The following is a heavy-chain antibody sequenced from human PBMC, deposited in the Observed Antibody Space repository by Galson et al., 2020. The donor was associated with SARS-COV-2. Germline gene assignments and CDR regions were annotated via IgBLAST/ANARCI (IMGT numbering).Heavy chain of an antibody. Sequence: SGPTLVKPTETLTLTCTVSGFSLSNARMGVSWIRQPPGKALEWLAHIFSNDEKSYSTSLKSRLTISKDTSKSQVVLTMTNMDPVDTATYYCARILLEYYYDSSGYYSVEYYFDYWGQGTLVTVSS. CDR1: GFSLSNARMG. CDR2: IFSNDEK. D-gene: IGHD3-22*01. CDR3: ARILLEYYYDSSGYYSVEYYFDY. J-gene: IGHJ4*02. V-gene: IGHV2-26*01.